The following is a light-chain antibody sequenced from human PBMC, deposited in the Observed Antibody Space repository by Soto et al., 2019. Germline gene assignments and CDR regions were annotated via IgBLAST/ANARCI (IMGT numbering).Light chain of an antibody. Sequence: QSVLTQPPSASGTPGQRVTISCSGSSSNIGSNTVTWFQHLPGTAPKLLIYSNTQRPSGVPDRFSGSKSGTSASLAIAGLQSEDEADYYCAAWDDSLNGVAFGGGTKVTVL. V-gene: IGLV1-44*01. CDR2: SNT. J-gene: IGLJ2*01. CDR1: SSNIGSNT. CDR3: AAWDDSLNGVA.